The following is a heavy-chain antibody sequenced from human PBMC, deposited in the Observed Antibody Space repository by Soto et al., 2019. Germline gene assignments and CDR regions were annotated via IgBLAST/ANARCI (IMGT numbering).Heavy chain of an antibody. CDR2: IKKDGSEK. Sequence: GGSLRLSCAASGFTFSNYWMTWVRQAPGKGLEWVANIKKDGSEKYYVDSVKGRFTISRDNAKNSLYLQMDSLRAEDTAVYYCARVPDRYCRGGSCYGFYYYYGMDVWGQGTTVTVSS. V-gene: IGHV3-7*01. CDR3: ARVPDRYCRGGSCYGFYYYYGMDV. J-gene: IGHJ6*02. D-gene: IGHD2-15*01. CDR1: GFTFSNYW.